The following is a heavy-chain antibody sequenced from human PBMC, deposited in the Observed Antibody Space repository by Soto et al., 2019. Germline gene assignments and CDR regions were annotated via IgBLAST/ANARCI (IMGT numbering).Heavy chain of an antibody. Sequence: QVQLVESGGGVVQPGRSLRLSCAASGFTFSNYGMHWVRQAPGKGLEWVAVIWYHGRSEYYADSVKGRFTISRDNSKNTLYLQINSLRAEDTAVYYCAIDIRSCYFDLWGRGTLVTVSS. CDR1: GFTFSNYG. D-gene: IGHD3-3*02. V-gene: IGHV3-33*01. CDR3: AIDIRSCYFDL. J-gene: IGHJ2*01. CDR2: IWYHGRSE.